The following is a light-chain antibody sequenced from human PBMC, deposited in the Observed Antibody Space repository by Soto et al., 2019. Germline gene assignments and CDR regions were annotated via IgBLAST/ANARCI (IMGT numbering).Light chain of an antibody. J-gene: IGKJ3*01. CDR3: QQYNTWH. CDR1: QSINTY. V-gene: IGKV3-11*01. Sequence: EVALTQSPATLSLSPGERATLSCRASQSINTYLAWYQQKPGQAPRLLIYDASNRAADIPARFSGSGSGTDFTLTISSLEPEDSAVYYCQQYNTWHFGPGTTVDFK. CDR2: DAS.